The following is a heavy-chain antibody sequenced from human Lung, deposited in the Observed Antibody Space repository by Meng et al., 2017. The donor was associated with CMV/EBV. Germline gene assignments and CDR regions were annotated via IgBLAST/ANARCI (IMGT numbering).Heavy chain of an antibody. J-gene: IGHJ4*02. Sequence: SXXVSCKASGYTFTAHYFHWVRQAPGQGLEWMGWIHPHRGDTNYAQQFQGRVTLTRDTSNNTGYMELTRLTSDDTAVYYCARDNNWGSDYWGQGTLVTVSS. CDR1: GYTFTAHY. CDR3: ARDNNWGSDY. CDR2: IHPHRGDT. V-gene: IGHV1-2*02. D-gene: IGHD7-27*01.